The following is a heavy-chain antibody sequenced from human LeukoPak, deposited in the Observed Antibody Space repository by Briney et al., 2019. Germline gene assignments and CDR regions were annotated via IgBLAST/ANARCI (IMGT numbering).Heavy chain of an antibody. J-gene: IGHJ6*04. CDR3: AELGITMIGGV. V-gene: IGHV3-23*01. CDR1: RFTLSSYA. CDR2: ISATDGST. D-gene: IGHD3-10*02. Sequence: GGSLRLSCAASRFTLSSYAMSWVRQAPGKGLEWVSVISATDGSTYYADSVKGRFTISRDNSKNTLYLQMNSLRAEDTAVYYCAELGITMIGGVWGKGTTVTISS.